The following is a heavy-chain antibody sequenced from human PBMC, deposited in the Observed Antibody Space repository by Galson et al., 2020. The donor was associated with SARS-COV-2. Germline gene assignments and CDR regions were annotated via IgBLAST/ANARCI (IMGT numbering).Heavy chain of an antibody. J-gene: IGHJ4*02. V-gene: IGHV3-49*03. CDR2: IRSKTIGGSS. D-gene: IGHD6-6*01. Sequence: GESLKISCTTSALTFGDFAVSWFRQAPGKGLEWLGFIRSKTIGGSSEYAASVKGRFAMSRDDSKSVAYLQMNRLRIDDTGMYYCARGSPPYFDYWGQGALVTVSS. CDR1: ALTFGDFA. CDR3: ARGSPPYFDY.